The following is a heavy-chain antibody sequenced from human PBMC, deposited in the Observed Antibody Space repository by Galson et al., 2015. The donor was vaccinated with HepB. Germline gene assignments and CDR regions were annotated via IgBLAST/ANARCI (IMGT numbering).Heavy chain of an antibody. D-gene: IGHD1-7*01. V-gene: IGHV1-8*01. CDR2: VNPKSGNT. CDR3: ARGYNWSYKGEYFDL. J-gene: IGHJ2*01. CDR1: GYSFTSLD. Sequence: SVKVSCKASGYSFTSLDINWVRQVPGQGLEWMGWVNPKSGNTGYAQSFQGRVTMTRNTSISTAYVGLSSLRSEDTAVYLRARGYNWSYKGEYFDLWGSGTLVTVSS.